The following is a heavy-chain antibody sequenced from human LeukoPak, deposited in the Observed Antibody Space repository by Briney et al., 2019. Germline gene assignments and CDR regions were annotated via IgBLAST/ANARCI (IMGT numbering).Heavy chain of an antibody. D-gene: IGHD6-6*01. J-gene: IGHJ6*03. CDR3: ARPSQLDHYYYMDV. Sequence: GASVKVSCKASGGTFSRYSISWGGQAPGQGVEWMGGIIPIFGTANYAQKFQGRVTITTDKSTSTAYMELSSLRSEDTAVYYCARPSQLDHYYYMDVWGKGTTVTVSS. V-gene: IGHV1-69*05. CDR2: IIPIFGTA. CDR1: GGTFSRYS.